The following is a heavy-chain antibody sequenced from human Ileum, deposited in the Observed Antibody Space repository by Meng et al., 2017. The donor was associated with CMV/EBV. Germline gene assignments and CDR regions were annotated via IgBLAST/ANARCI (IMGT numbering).Heavy chain of an antibody. J-gene: IGHJ4*02. CDR1: FTFDDYT. V-gene: IGHV3-43*01. CDR2: ISWDGGST. D-gene: IGHD6-13*01. CDR3: AKDGRYSSSWYNGLDY. Sequence: FTFDDYTMHWVRQAPGKGLEWVSLISWDGGSTYYADSVKGRFTISRDNSKNSLYLQMNSLRTEDTALYYCAKDGRYSSSWYNGLDYWGQGTLVTVSS.